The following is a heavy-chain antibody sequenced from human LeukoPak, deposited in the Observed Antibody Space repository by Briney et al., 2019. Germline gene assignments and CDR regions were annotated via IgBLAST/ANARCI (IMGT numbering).Heavy chain of an antibody. V-gene: IGHV3-23*01. J-gene: IGHJ4*02. CDR1: GFTFSSYA. Sequence: GGSLRLSCAASGFTFSSYAMSWVRQPPGKGLEWVSAISGSGGSTYYADSVKGRSTISRDNSKNTLYLQMNSLRAEDTAVYYCAKVRLGYCSSTSCHYFDYWGQGTLVTVSS. CDR3: AKVRLGYCSSTSCHYFDY. CDR2: ISGSGGST. D-gene: IGHD2-2*01.